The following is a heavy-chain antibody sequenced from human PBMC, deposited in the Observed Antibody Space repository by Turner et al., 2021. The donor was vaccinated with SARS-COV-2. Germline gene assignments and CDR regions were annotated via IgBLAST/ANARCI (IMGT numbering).Heavy chain of an antibody. V-gene: IGHV4-39*01. J-gene: IGHJ2*01. CDR1: GGSISSSSYY. Sequence: QLQLQESGPGLVKPSETLSLTCTVSGGSISSSSYYWGWIRQPPGKGLEWIGSIYYSGSTYYNPSLKSRVTISVDTSKNQFSLKLSSVTAADTAVYYCATPSVSYDSSGYFHFDLWGRGTLVTVSS. D-gene: IGHD3-22*01. CDR3: ATPSVSYDSSGYFHFDL. CDR2: IYYSGST.